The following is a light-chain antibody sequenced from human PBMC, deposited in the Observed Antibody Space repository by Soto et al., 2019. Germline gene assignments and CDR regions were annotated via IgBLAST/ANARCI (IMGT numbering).Light chain of an antibody. V-gene: IGKV3-20*01. Sequence: LVLTQSPGTLSLSPGETATLSCRASQSVSNIYLGWYQQKPGQAPRLLIFDGSSRATGIPDRFSGSGSGTDFTLTISSLQPEDFAVYYCQQYGSSPRTFGQGTKVDIK. CDR1: QSVSNIY. CDR3: QQYGSSPRT. J-gene: IGKJ1*01. CDR2: DGS.